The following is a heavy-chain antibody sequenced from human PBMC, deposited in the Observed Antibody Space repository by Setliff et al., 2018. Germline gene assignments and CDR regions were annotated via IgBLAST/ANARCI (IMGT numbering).Heavy chain of an antibody. CDR3: AREPHLRYCSGGSCYSLLMDV. V-gene: IGHV1-3*01. CDR2: INAGNGNT. CDR1: GYTFTSYA. J-gene: IGHJ6*02. Sequence: ASVKVSCKASGYTFTSYAMHWVRQAPGQRLEWMGWINAGNGNTKYSQKFQGRVTITRGSSASTAYMELSSLRSEDTAVYYCAREPHLRYCSGGSCYSLLMDVWGQGTTVTSP. D-gene: IGHD2-15*01.